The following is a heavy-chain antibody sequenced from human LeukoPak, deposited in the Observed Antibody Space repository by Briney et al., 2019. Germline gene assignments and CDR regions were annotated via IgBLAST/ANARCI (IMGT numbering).Heavy chain of an antibody. CDR1: GYSFTGHY. J-gene: IGHJ4*02. Sequence: ASVKVSCKASGYSFTGHYMHWVRQAPGQGLEWMGWINPNSGGTDYAQKFQGRVTMTRDTSISTAYMELSRLRSDDTAVYYCARVDGSGLDYWGQGTLLTVSS. V-gene: IGHV1-2*02. D-gene: IGHD3-10*01. CDR3: ARVDGSGLDY. CDR2: INPNSGGT.